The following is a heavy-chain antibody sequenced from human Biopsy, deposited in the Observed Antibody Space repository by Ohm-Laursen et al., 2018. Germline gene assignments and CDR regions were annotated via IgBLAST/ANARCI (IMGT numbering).Heavy chain of an antibody. CDR2: IHHSGST. J-gene: IGHJ6*02. D-gene: IGHD2-15*01. CDR3: ARMDCSGDSCHYYSNSMDV. V-gene: IGHV4-4*09. CDR1: GVSITAYY. Sequence: SETLSLTCTVSGVSITAYYWSWIRQPPGKGLECIGNIHHSGSTNYNPSLKSPLTISVDTSKDQFSLKLSSVTAADTAVYYCARMDCSGDSCHYYSNSMDVWGQGTTVTVSS.